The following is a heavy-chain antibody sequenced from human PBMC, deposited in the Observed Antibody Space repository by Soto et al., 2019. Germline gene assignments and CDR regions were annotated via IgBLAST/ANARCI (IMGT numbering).Heavy chain of an antibody. CDR2: IDPSDSQT. CDR3: ARQIYDSDTGPNFKYYFDS. Sequence: PGECLNSSCKGSGYSFAGYWITWVVQKPGKGLEWMGRIDPSDSQTYYSPSFRGHVTISATKSITTVFLQWSSLRASDTAMYYCARQIYDSDTGPNFKYYFDSWGQGTPVTVSS. CDR1: GYSFAGYW. D-gene: IGHD3-22*01. J-gene: IGHJ4*02. V-gene: IGHV5-10-1*01.